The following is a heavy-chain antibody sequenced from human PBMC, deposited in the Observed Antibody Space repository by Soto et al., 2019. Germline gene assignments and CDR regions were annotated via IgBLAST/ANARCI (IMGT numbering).Heavy chain of an antibody. CDR3: AKSVRYCLGSSCSPEAFDV. V-gene: IGHV3-30*18. CDR1: GFTFSDSG. J-gene: IGHJ3*01. CDR2: TSFDGSNE. Sequence: QVQLVESGGGVVQPGRSLRLSCAASGFTFSDSGMHWVRQPPGKGLEWVAATSFDGSNEFYADSVKDRFTIPRDNSKNTLYLQMNSLRPEDKAVYYCAKSVRYCLGSSCSPEAFDVWGQGTVVSVSS. D-gene: IGHD2-15*01.